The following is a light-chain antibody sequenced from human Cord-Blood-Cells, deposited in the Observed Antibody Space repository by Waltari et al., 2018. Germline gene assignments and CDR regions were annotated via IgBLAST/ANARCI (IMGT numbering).Light chain of an antibody. CDR1: QSISSL. V-gene: IGKV1-39*01. CDR3: QQSYSTPQT. CDR2: AAT. Sequence: DIQMNQSPSSLTASVCDRVTITCRASQSISSLLNWYQQKPGKAPKLLIYAATSLQGGAPSRFSGSASATDITLTISSLQPEDVATYYYQQSYSTPQTFGQGTKVEIK. J-gene: IGKJ1*01.